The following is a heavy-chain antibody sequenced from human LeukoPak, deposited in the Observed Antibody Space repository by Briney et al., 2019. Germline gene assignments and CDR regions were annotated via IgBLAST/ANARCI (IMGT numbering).Heavy chain of an antibody. D-gene: IGHD5-24*01. J-gene: IGHJ4*02. CDR2: IYYSGST. CDR3: ARGRDVYNYNEGMIDY. V-gene: IGHV4-39*01. Sequence: SETLSLTCTVSGDSVSSTGYYWGWIRQPPGKGLEWIGTIYYSGSTYYNPSLKSRVTMSEDTSRNQFSLRLSSVNAADTAVYYCARGRDVYNYNEGMIDYWGQGTLVTVSS. CDR1: GDSVSSTGYY.